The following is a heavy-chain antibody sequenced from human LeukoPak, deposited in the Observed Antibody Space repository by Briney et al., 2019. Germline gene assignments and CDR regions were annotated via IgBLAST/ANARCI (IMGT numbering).Heavy chain of an antibody. V-gene: IGHV4-59*01. CDR1: GGSISSSY. CDR2: IYSSGFT. CDR3: ARGLNRNDYGDYGY. D-gene: IGHD4-17*01. Sequence: SETLSLTCTVSGGSISSSYWSWIRQPPGKGLEWIGYIYSSGFTNYNPSPKSRVTISEDTSKNQFSLKLSSVTAADTAVYYCARGLNRNDYGDYGYWGQGTLVTVSS. J-gene: IGHJ4*02.